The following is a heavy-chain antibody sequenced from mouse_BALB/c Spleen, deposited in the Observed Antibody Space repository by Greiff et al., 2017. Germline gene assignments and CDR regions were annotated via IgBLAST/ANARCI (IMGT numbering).Heavy chain of an antibody. CDR1: GYSITSDYA. J-gene: IGHJ2*01. CDR3: ARFYGSSFDY. V-gene: IGHV3-2*02. CDR2: ISYSGST. Sequence: EVKLMESGPGLVKPSQSLSLTCTVTGYSITSDYAWNWIRQFPGNKQEWMGYISYSGSTSYNPSLKSRISITRDTSKNQFFLQLNSVTTEDTATYYCARFYGSSFDYWGQGTTLTVSS. D-gene: IGHD1-1*01.